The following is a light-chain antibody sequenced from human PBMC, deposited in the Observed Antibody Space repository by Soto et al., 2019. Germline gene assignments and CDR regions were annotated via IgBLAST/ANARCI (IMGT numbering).Light chain of an antibody. CDR3: QTYDSSLSGLYV. V-gene: IGLV1-40*01. J-gene: IGLJ1*01. CDR2: GNS. CDR1: SSNIGAGFD. Sequence: QSVLTQPPSVSGAPGQRVTISCTGSSSNIGAGFDVHWYHQIAGTAPKLLIYGNSNRPSGVPDRFSGSKSGTSASLAIAGLQTEDEGDYYCQTYDSSLSGLYVFGTGTKV.